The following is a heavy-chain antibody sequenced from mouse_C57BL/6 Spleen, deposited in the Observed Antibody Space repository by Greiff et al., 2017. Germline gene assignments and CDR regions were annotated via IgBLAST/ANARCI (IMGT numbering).Heavy chain of an antibody. Sequence: VQLQESGAELARPGASVKLSCKASGYTFTSYGISWVKQRTGQGLEWIGEIYPRSGNTYYNEKFKGKATLTADKSSSTAYMELRSLTSEDSAVYFCAREGELTGTNYYAMDYWGQGTSVTVSS. CDR3: AREGELTGTNYYAMDY. D-gene: IGHD4-1*01. V-gene: IGHV1-81*01. J-gene: IGHJ4*01. CDR2: IYPRSGNT. CDR1: GYTFTSYG.